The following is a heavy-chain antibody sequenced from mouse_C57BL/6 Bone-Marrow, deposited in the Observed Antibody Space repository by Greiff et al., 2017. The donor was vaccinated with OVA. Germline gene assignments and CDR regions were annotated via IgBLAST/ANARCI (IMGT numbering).Heavy chain of an antibody. Sequence: VQLQQPGAELVRPGTSVKLSCKASGYTFTSYWMHWVKQRPGQGLEWIGVIDPSDSYTNYNQKFKGKATLTVDTSSSTAYMPLSSLTSEDSAVYYCARYPQAYYSNLLDYWGQGTTLTVSS. V-gene: IGHV1-59*01. CDR1: GYTFTSYW. CDR2: IDPSDSYT. CDR3: ARYPQAYYSNLLDY. D-gene: IGHD2-5*01. J-gene: IGHJ2*01.